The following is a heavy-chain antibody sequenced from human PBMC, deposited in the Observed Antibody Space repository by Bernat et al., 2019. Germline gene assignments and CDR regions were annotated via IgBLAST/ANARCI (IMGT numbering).Heavy chain of an antibody. CDR3: AKGSTGYYYY. Sequence: QVQLVESGGGVVQPGRSLRLSCAASGFTFSSYGMHWVRQAPGKGLEWVAVISYDGSNKYYADPVKGRFTISRDNSKNTLYLQMNSLRAEDTAVYYCAKGSTGYYYYWGQGTLVTVSS. J-gene: IGHJ4*02. V-gene: IGHV3-30*18. D-gene: IGHD3-9*01. CDR1: GFTFSSYG. CDR2: ISYDGSNK.